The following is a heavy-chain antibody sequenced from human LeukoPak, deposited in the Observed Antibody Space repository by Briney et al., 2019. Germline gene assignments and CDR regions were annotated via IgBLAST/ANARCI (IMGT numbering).Heavy chain of an antibody. V-gene: IGHV3-53*01. Sequence: GGSLRLSCAASGFSVSSSYMNWVRQAPGKGLEWVSIIYRDGKTFYADYVKGRFTISRDSSKNTLYLQMNSLRAEDTAVYYCAKDRHYDTLTGAFDYWGQGTLVTLSS. CDR2: IYRDGKT. D-gene: IGHD3-9*01. CDR3: AKDRHYDTLTGAFDY. CDR1: GFSVSSSY. J-gene: IGHJ4*02.